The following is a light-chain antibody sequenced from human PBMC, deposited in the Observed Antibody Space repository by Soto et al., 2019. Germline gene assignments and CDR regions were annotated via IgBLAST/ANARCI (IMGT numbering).Light chain of an antibody. CDR3: MQGSHWPPIT. Sequence: DVVVTKSPLYLPVTLGQAASISCRSSQSLVHSDGNTYLSWFHQRTGQSPRRLIYKVSNRDSGVPDRFSGSGSGTDFTLKISRVEAEDVGVYYCMQGSHWPPITFGQGTRLEIK. J-gene: IGKJ5*01. V-gene: IGKV2-30*02. CDR2: KVS. CDR1: QSLVHSDGNTY.